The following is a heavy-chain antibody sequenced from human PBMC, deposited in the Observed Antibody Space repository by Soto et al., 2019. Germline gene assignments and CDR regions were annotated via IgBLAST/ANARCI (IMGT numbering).Heavy chain of an antibody. CDR3: ARHREWYPDV. D-gene: IGHD3-3*01. CDR2: IYYSGST. CDR1: GGSISSHY. V-gene: IGHV4-59*08. J-gene: IGHJ6*03. Sequence: SETXSLTCTVSGGSISSHYWSWIRQPPGKGLEWIGYIYYSGSTNYNPSLKSRVTISVDTSKNQFSLKLSSVTAADTAVYYCARHREWYPDVWGKGTTVTVS.